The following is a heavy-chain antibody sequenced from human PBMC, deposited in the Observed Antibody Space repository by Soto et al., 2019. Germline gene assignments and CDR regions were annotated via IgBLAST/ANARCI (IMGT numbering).Heavy chain of an antibody. J-gene: IGHJ4*01. D-gene: IGHD3-16*02. V-gene: IGHV4-31*01. CDR2: SYHSAST. Sequence: PSETLSLTCTVAGGSISSGDYFWSWIRQHPGRGLECVVDSYHSASTHDSPSVQSLAAISEDTSKNQFSLKPSSVTAADTALHYCSRLMMTFGADIVDCDYGG. CDR3: SRLMMTFGADIVDCDY. CDR1: GGSISSGDYF.